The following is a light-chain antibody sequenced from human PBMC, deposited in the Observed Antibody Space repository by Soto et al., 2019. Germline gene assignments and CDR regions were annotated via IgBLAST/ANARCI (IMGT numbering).Light chain of an antibody. CDR2: DVT. J-gene: IGLJ2*01. Sequence: QSALTQPASVSGSPGQSITISCTGTARDIGGYQFVSWYQQHPDKAPKLIIVDVTKRPSGISSRFSASKSGTTASLTISGLLPEDEAQYYCASYSCSEPPVVFGGGTKLTVL. CDR3: ASYSCSEPPVV. CDR1: ARDIGGYQF. V-gene: IGLV2-14*03.